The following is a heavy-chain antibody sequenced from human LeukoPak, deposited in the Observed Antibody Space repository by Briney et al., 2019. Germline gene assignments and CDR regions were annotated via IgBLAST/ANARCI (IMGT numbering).Heavy chain of an antibody. Sequence: SETLSLTCTVSGGSISSSSYYWGWIRQPPGKGLEWIGSIYYSGSTYYNPSLKSRVTISVDTSKNQFSLKLSSVTAADTAVYYCARRSEYSSGDYYYGMDVWGQGTTVTVSS. D-gene: IGHD6-19*01. J-gene: IGHJ6*02. CDR1: GGSISSSSYY. CDR3: ARRSEYSSGDYYYGMDV. CDR2: IYYSGST. V-gene: IGHV4-39*07.